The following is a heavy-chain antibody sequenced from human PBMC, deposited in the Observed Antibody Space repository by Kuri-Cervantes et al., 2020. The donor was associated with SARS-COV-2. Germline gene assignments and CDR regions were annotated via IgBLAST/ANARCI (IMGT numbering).Heavy chain of an antibody. D-gene: IGHD1-26*01. CDR1: GGPISSSSYY. Sequence: GSLRLSCTVSGGPISSSSYYWGWIRQPPGKGLEWIGSIYYSGSTYYNPSLKSRVTISVDTSKNQFSLKLSSVTAADTAVYYCARHEWEPYYFDYWGQGTLVTVSS. J-gene: IGHJ4*02. CDR2: IYYSGST. CDR3: ARHEWEPYYFDY. V-gene: IGHV4-39*01.